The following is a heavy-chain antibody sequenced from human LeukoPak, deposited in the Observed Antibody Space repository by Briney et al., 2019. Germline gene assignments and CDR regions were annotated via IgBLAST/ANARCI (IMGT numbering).Heavy chain of an antibody. CDR1: GYSFSSYW. J-gene: IGHJ4*02. CDR2: IDIYGRTT. V-gene: IGHV3-74*01. D-gene: IGHD3-10*01. CDR3: ARDVGGAGSF. Sequence: GGSLRLSCAASGYSFSSYWMHWVRQVPGKGLVWVSRIDIYGRTTDYADSVKGRFTISRDNVQNTLYLQMNSLNAEDTAVYYCARDVGGAGSFWGQGTLVTVSS.